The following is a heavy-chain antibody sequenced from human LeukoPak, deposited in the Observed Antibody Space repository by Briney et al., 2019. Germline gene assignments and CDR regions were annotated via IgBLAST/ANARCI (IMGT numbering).Heavy chain of an antibody. CDR2: ISYDGSNK. CDR1: GFTFSSYA. CDR3: ARGEVAYYYGSGSSAFDY. V-gene: IGHV3-30-3*01. D-gene: IGHD3-10*01. Sequence: GRSLRLSCAASGFTFSSYAIHWVRQAPGKGLEWVAVISYDGSNKYYADSVKGRFTISRDNSKNTLYLQMNSLRAEDTAVYYGARGEVAYYYGSGSSAFDYWGQGTLVTVSS. J-gene: IGHJ4*02.